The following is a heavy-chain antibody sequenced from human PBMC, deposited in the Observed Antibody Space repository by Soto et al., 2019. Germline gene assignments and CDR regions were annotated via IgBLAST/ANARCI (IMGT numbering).Heavy chain of an antibody. V-gene: IGHV3-30-3*01. D-gene: IGHD6-13*01. CDR2: ISYDGSNK. Sequence: QVQLVESGGGVVQPGRSLRLSCAASGFTFSSYAMHWVRQAPGKGLEWVAVISYDGSNKYYADSVKGRFTISRDNSKNTLYLQMNSMSAEDTDVYYCSRDRGIASSDGRDVWGQGTTVTVSS. J-gene: IGHJ6*02. CDR1: GFTFSSYA. CDR3: SRDRGIASSDGRDV.